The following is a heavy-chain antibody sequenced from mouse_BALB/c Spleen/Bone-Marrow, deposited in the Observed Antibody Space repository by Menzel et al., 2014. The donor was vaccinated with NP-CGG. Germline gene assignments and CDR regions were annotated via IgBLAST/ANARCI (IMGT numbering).Heavy chain of an antibody. CDR1: GYSITSGYS. J-gene: IGHJ2*01. CDR3: ARPITTVVGFDY. CDR2: IHYSGST. D-gene: IGHD1-1*01. V-gene: IGHV3-1*02. Sequence: EVKLVESGPDLVKPSQSLSLTCTVTGYSITSGYSWHWIRQLPGNKLEWMGYIHYSGSTNYNPSLKSRISITRDTSKNQFFLQLNSVTTEDTATYYCARPITTVVGFDYWGQGTTLTVSS.